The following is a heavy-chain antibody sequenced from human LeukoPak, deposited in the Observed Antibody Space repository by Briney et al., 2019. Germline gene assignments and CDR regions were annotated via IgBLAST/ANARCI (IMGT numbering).Heavy chain of an antibody. CDR2: ISSTSSYV. V-gene: IGHV3-21*01. D-gene: IGHD5-18*01. Sequence: GGSLRLSCAASGFTFSSYSMNWVRQAPGKGLEWVSSISSTSSYVFYADSLKGRFTISRDNAKNSLFLQMNSLRAEDTAVYYCAREAGGYSYATHLDYWGQGTLVTVSS. CDR1: GFTFSSYS. J-gene: IGHJ4*02. CDR3: AREAGGYSYATHLDY.